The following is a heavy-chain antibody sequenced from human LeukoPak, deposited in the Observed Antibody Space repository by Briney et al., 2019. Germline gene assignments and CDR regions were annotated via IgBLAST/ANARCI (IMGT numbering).Heavy chain of an antibody. CDR1: GGSTSIYY. CDR2: IYYSGST. Sequence: PSETLSLTCTVSGGSTSIYYWSWIRQPPGKGLEWIGYIYYSGSTNYNPSLKSRVTISVDTSKNQFSLKLSSVTAADTAVYYCARGSSGYGDDWGQGTLVTVSS. J-gene: IGHJ4*02. V-gene: IGHV4-59*01. CDR3: ARGSSGYGDD. D-gene: IGHD5-18*01.